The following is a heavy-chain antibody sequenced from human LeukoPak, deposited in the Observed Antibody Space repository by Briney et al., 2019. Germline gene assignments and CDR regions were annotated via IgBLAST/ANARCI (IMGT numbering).Heavy chain of an antibody. CDR1: GGSVSSGSYY. D-gene: IGHD4-17*01. Sequence: PSETLSLTCTVSGGSVSSGSYYWSWIRQPPGKGLEWIGEINHSGSTNYNPSLKSRVTISVDTSKNQFSLKLSSVTAADTAVYYCARGHRLRNWFDPWGQGTLVTVSS. V-gene: IGHV4-39*07. J-gene: IGHJ5*02. CDR3: ARGHRLRNWFDP. CDR2: INHSGST.